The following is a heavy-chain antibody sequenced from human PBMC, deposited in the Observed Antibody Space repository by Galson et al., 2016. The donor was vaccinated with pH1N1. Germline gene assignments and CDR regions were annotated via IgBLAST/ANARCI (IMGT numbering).Heavy chain of an antibody. J-gene: IGHJ4*02. V-gene: IGHV4-61*09. D-gene: IGHD2-2*01. CDR3: ARDRSPARLYY. CDR2: IHTSGST. CDR1: GTSISSGSYY. Sequence: TLSLTCTVSGTSISSGSYYWSWIRQPAGKGLEWIGHIHTSGSTNYNPSLKSRVTISVDTSKNQFSLKVSSVTAADTAVYYCARDRSPARLYYWGQGTLVTVS.